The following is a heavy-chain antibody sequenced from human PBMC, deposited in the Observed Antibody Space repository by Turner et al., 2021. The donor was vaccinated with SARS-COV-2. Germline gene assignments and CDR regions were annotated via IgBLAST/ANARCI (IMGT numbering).Heavy chain of an antibody. D-gene: IGHD1-26*01. CDR2: IYYSGST. J-gene: IGHJ6*02. V-gene: IGHV4-39*01. CDR1: GGSISSSSYY. Sequence: QLHLQESGPGLVKPSETLSLPCTVSGGSISSSSYYWGWVRQPPGKGLEWIGSIYYSGSTYYNTSLKSRLTISVDTSKNQFSLKLSSVTAADTAVYYCAGEVVVLTTTHYGMDVWGQGTTVTVSS. CDR3: AGEVVVLTTTHYGMDV.